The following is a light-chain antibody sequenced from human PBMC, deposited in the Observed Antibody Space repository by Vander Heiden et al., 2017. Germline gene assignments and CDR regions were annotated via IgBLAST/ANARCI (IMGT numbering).Light chain of an antibody. CDR1: QSLLHSNGYNY. V-gene: IGKV2-28*01. J-gene: IGKJ1*01. CDR3: MQALQTPWT. CDR2: LGS. Sequence: DIVMTQSPLPLPVTPGEPASISCRSSQSLLHSNGYNYLDWYLQKPGQSPQLLIYLGSNRASGVPARFSGSGSGTDFTLKISRVEAEDVGVYYCMQALQTPWTFGQGTKVEIK.